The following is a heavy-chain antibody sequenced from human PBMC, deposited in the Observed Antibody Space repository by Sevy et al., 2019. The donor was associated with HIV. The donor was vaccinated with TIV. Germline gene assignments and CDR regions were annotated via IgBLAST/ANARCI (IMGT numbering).Heavy chain of an antibody. D-gene: IGHD6-13*01. J-gene: IGHJ6*02. Sequence: SETLSLTCAVHDGSFSGYYWSWIRQPPGKGLEWIGYIYYSGSTNYNPSLKSRVTISVDTSKNQFSLKLSSVTAADTAVYYCARGKRMGIYGMDVWGQGTTVTVSS. V-gene: IGHV4-59*01. CDR1: DGSFSGYY. CDR2: IYYSGST. CDR3: ARGKRMGIYGMDV.